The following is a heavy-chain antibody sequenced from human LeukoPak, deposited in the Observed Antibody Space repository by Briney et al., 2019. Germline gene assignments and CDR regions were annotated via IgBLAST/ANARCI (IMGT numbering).Heavy chain of an antibody. V-gene: IGHV1-2*02. CDR1: GYTFTGYY. Sequence: ASVKVSCKASGYTFTGYYMHWVRQAPGQGLEWMGWINPNSGGTNYAQKFQSRVTMTRDTSISTAYMELSRLRSDDTAVYYCESSGQLGMPGYYYYGMDVWGQGTTVTVSS. CDR3: ESSGQLGMPGYYYYGMDV. J-gene: IGHJ6*02. D-gene: IGHD7-27*01. CDR2: INPNSGGT.